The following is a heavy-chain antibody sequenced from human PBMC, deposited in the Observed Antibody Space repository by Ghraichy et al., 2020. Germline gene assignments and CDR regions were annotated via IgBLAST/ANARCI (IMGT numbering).Heavy chain of an antibody. CDR1: GGSISSGGYS. V-gene: IGHV4-30-2*01. CDR2: IYHSGST. D-gene: IGHD3-22*01. CDR3: ARGVVTMIVVVSYFDY. Sequence: SETLSLTCAVSGGSISSGGYSWSWIRQPPGKGLEWIGYIYHSGSTYYNPSLKSRVTISVDRSKNQFSLKLSSVTAADTAVYYCARGVVTMIVVVSYFDYWGQGTLVTVSS. J-gene: IGHJ4*02.